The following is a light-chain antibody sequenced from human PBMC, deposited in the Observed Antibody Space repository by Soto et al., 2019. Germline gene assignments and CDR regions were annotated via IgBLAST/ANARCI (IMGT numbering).Light chain of an antibody. V-gene: IGLV2-18*02. CDR3: SAYIASITPHV. J-gene: IGLJ1*01. Sequence: QSALTQPPSVSGSPGQSVTISCSGSSSDVGSHKSVSWYKQAPGTSPKLMIFEVNNRPSGVPDRFSESKSGNTASLTISGLQPEDEADYYCSAYIASITPHVFGTGTKLTVL. CDR2: EVN. CDR1: SSDVGSHKS.